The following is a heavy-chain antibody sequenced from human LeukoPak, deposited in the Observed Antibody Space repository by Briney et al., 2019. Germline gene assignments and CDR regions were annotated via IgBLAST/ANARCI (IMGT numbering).Heavy chain of an antibody. Sequence: GGSLRLSRAASGFTFSSYAMHWVRQAPGKGLEWVAVISYDGSNKYYADSVKGRFTISRDNSKNTLYLQMNSLRAEDTAVYYCARGSYYYDFTSCLSYWGQGTLVTVSS. J-gene: IGHJ4*02. V-gene: IGHV3-30-3*01. D-gene: IGHD3-22*01. CDR3: ARGSYYYDFTSCLSY. CDR1: GFTFSSYA. CDR2: ISYDGSNK.